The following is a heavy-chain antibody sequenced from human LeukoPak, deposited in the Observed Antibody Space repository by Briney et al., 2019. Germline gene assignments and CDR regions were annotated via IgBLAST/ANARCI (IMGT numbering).Heavy chain of an antibody. V-gene: IGHV3-7*01. Sequence: GGSLRLSCAASGFTFSSYWMSWVRQAPGKGLEWVANIKQDGSEKYYVDSVKGRFTISRDNAKNSLYLQMNSLRAEDTAVYYCAKEEGLWYGSGSPDYWGQGTLVTVSS. CDR2: IKQDGSEK. CDR3: AKEEGLWYGSGSPDY. D-gene: IGHD3-10*01. CDR1: GFTFSSYW. J-gene: IGHJ4*02.